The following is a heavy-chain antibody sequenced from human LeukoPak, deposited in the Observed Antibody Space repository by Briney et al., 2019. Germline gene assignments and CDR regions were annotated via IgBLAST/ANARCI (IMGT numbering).Heavy chain of an antibody. J-gene: IGHJ4*02. CDR1: GFTFSSYA. CDR2: ISYDGSNK. Sequence: PGRSLRLSCAASGFTFSSYAMHWVRQAPGKGLEWVAVISYDGSNKYYADSVKGRFTISRDNSKNTLYLQMNSLRAEDTAVCYCARDQDGGELDYWGQGTLVTVSS. V-gene: IGHV3-30-3*01. CDR3: ARDQDGGELDY. D-gene: IGHD4-23*01.